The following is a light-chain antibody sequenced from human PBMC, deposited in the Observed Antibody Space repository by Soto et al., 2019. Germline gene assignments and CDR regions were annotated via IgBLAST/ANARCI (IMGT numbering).Light chain of an antibody. CDR2: AAS. V-gene: IGKV1D-16*01. J-gene: IGKJ5*01. CDR3: QQANTFPIT. Sequence: DIQMTQSPSSLSASVGDRVTITCRASQGVSYWLAWYQQKPGKAPKSLIYAASNLQSGVPLRFSGSGSGTDFTLTISSLQPEDFATYYCQQANTFPITFGQGTRLEIK. CDR1: QGVSYW.